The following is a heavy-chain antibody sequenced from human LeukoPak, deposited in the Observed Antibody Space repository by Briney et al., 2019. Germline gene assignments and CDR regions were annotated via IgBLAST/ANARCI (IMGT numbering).Heavy chain of an antibody. D-gene: IGHD1-7*01. CDR2: IYGNSKKT. CDR3: VQSELRPFKAFD. V-gene: IGHV3-23*01. Sequence: GGSLRLSCGAAGFTFSNYAMTWVRQAPGKGPQWVSSIYGNSKKTFYADSVKGRFTISRDNAKNTLYLRMNSLRVEDTAVYYCVQSELRPFKAFDWGQGTQVTVSS. CDR1: GFTFSNYA. J-gene: IGHJ1*01.